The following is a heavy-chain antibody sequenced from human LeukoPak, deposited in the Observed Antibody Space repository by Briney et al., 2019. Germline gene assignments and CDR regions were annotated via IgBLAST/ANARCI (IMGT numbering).Heavy chain of an antibody. CDR3: ATRRSGSHPYY. V-gene: IGHV4-39*01. J-gene: IGHJ4*02. Sequence: PSETLPLTCTVSGASASSSSYYWEWIRQPPGKGLEWVGSIFYSGSTSYNPSLKSRVTMSVDTSKNQFSLRLSSVTATDTAVYYCATRRSGSHPYYWGQGTLVTASS. CDR2: IFYSGST. D-gene: IGHD1-26*01. CDR1: GASASSSSYY.